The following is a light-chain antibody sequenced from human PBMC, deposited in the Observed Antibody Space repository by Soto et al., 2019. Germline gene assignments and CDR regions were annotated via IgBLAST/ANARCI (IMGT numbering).Light chain of an antibody. CDR3: QQYGSSPRT. J-gene: IGKJ1*01. CDR2: GAS. V-gene: IGKV3-20*01. CDR1: QSVSSGY. Sequence: EIVLTQSPGAVSLSPGERATLSCRASQSVSSGYLAWYQQKPGQAPRLLIYGASNRATGIPDRFSGSGSGTDFTLTISRLEPEDFAVYYCQQYGSSPRTFGQGTKVDIK.